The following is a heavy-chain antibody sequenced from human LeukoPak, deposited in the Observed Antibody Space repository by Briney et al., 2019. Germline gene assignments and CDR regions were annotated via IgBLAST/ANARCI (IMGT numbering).Heavy chain of an antibody. CDR3: ARVVVVTAAREAYYYYYYMDV. CDR2: IYTSGSS. CDR1: GVSISSYY. J-gene: IGHJ6*03. Sequence: SETLSLTCTVSGVSISSYYWTWIRQPAGKGLEWIGRIYTSGSSNYNPSLKSRVTMSVDTSKNQFSLKLSSVTAADTAVYYCARVVVVTAAREAYYYYYYMDVWGKGTTVTISS. V-gene: IGHV4-4*07. D-gene: IGHD2-21*02.